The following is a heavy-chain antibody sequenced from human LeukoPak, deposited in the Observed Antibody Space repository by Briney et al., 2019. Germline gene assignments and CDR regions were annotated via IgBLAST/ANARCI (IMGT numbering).Heavy chain of an antibody. CDR3: AASSGWYGDYYYYMDV. V-gene: IGHV4-59*08. D-gene: IGHD6-19*01. CDR2: IYYSGST. J-gene: IGHJ6*03. CDR1: GGSISSYY. Sequence: SETLSLTCTVSGGSISSYYWSWIRQPPGKGLEWIGYIYYSGSTNYNPSLKSRVTISVDTSKNQFSLKLSSVTAADTAVYYCAASSGWYGDYYYYMDVWGKGTTVTISS.